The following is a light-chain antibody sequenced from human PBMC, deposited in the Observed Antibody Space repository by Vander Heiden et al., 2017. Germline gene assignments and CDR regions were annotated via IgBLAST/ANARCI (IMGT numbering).Light chain of an antibody. CDR3: AAWDDSLSGRV. CDR1: SSNIGSNS. CDR2: RNN. J-gene: IGLJ1*01. Sequence: QSVLTQPPSASGTPGQRVTTSCSGSSSNIGSNSVYWSQQLPGTAPNLLIYRNNRRPSGVPDRFSGSKSGTAAALAISGLRSEDEADYYCAAWDDSLSGRVFGTGTKVTVL. V-gene: IGLV1-47*01.